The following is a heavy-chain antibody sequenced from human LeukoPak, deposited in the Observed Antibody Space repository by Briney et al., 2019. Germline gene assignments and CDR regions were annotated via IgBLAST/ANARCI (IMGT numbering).Heavy chain of an antibody. V-gene: IGHV3-30*04. CDR1: GFTFSSYA. CDR2: ASSDEINQ. CDR3: AAFITTKLDY. Sequence: GGSLRLSCAASGFTFSSYAMHWVRQAPGKGLEWVAVASSDEINQNYADSVKGRFIISRDNSRNTLHLQMNNLKTEDTAFYYCAAFITTKLDYWGQGILVTVSS. D-gene: IGHD3-22*01. J-gene: IGHJ4*02.